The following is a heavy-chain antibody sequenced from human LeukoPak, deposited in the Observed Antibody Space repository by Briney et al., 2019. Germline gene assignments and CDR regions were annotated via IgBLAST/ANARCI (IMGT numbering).Heavy chain of an antibody. V-gene: IGHV3-15*01. CDR2: IKSKTDGGTT. CDR1: GFTFSNAW. CDR3: TTDSLLWFGTIYY. Sequence: KTGGSLRLSCAASGFTFSNAWMSWVRQAPGKGLEWVGRIKSKTDGGTTDYAAPVKGRFTISRDDSKNTLYLQMNSLKTEDTAVYYCTTDSLLWFGTIYYWGQGTLVTVSS. J-gene: IGHJ4*02. D-gene: IGHD3-10*01.